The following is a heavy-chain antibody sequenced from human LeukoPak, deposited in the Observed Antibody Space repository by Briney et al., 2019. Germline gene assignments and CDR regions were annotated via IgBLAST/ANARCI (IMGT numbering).Heavy chain of an antibody. J-gene: IGHJ5*02. CDR3: ARDRGLIVGATGWFDP. CDR1: GYTFTGYY. V-gene: IGHV1-2*02. D-gene: IGHD1-26*01. Sequence: ASVKVSCKASGYTFTGYYIPWVRQAPGQGLEWMGWINPNSGGTNYAQKFQGRVTMTRDTSISTAYMELSRLRSDDTAVYYCARDRGLIVGATGWFDPWGEGTLVTVSS. CDR2: INPNSGGT.